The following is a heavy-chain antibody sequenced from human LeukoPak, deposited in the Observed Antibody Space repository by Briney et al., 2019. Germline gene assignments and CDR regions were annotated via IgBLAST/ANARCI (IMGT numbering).Heavy chain of an antibody. CDR2: ISAYNGNT. CDR1: GYTFTSYG. CDR3: ARASPYYDILTGSTAMGWFDP. Sequence: ASVKVSCKASGYTFTSYGISWVRQAPGHGLEWMGWISAYNGNTNYAQKLQGRVTMTTDTSTSTAYMELRSLRSDDTAVYYCARASPYYDILTGSTAMGWFDPWGQGTLVTVSS. D-gene: IGHD3-9*01. V-gene: IGHV1-18*01. J-gene: IGHJ5*02.